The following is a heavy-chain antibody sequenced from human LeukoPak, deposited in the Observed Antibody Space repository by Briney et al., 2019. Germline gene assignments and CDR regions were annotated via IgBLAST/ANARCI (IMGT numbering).Heavy chain of an antibody. J-gene: IGHJ4*02. CDR2: IYSGGST. CDR3: VRSFVGKQWLDTEGDY. D-gene: IGHD6-19*01. V-gene: IGHV3-66*01. Sequence: GGSLRLSCAASGFTVSSNYMSWVRQAPGKGLEWVSVIYSGGSTYYADSVKGRFTISRDNSKNTLYLQMNSLRAEDTAVYYCVRSFVGKQWLDTEGDYWGQGTLVTVSS. CDR1: GFTVSSNY.